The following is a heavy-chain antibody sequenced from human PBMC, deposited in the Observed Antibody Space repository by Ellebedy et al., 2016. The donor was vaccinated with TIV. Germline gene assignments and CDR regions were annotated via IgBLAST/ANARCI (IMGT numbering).Heavy chain of an antibody. CDR1: GFTFSSYG. Sequence: GGSLRLXCAASGFTFSSYGMHWVRQAPGKGLEWVSYISSSSSTIYYADSVKGRFTISRDNAKNSLYLQMNSLRDEDTAVYYCARDSDFSGSYPSYLYYYYYGMDVWGQGTTVTVSS. D-gene: IGHD1-26*01. J-gene: IGHJ6*02. CDR2: ISSSSSTI. V-gene: IGHV3-48*02. CDR3: ARDSDFSGSYPSYLYYYYYGMDV.